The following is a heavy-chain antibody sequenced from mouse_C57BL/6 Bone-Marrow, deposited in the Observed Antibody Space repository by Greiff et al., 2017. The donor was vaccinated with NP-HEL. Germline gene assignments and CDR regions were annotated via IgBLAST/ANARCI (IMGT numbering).Heavy chain of an antibody. CDR3: ARYGIYYGYVMDY. CDR2: IYPRDGST. CDR1: GYTFTSYD. Sequence: VKLVESGPELVKPGASVKLSCKASGYTFTSYDINWVKQRPGQGLEWIGWIYPRDGSTKYNEKFKGKATLTVDTSSSTAYMELHSLTSEDSAVYFCARYGIYYGYVMDYWGQGTSVTVSS. J-gene: IGHJ4*01. D-gene: IGHD2-2*01. V-gene: IGHV1-85*01.